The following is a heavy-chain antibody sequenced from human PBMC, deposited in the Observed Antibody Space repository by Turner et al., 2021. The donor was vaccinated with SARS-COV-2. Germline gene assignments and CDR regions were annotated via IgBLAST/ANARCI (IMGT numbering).Heavy chain of an antibody. Sequence: EVQLVESGGGLVQPGGSLRLSCVVSGFTFNSYWMHWVRQVPGKGLVWVSRINTDGSTTTFADSMKGRFTISRDNAKNTLYLQMNSLRVEDTGVYYCAKEVQSSGSRTYDYWGQGTLVTVSS. CDR2: INTDGSTT. D-gene: IGHD6-19*01. CDR1: GFTFNSYW. CDR3: AKEVQSSGSRTYDY. V-gene: IGHV3-74*01. J-gene: IGHJ4*02.